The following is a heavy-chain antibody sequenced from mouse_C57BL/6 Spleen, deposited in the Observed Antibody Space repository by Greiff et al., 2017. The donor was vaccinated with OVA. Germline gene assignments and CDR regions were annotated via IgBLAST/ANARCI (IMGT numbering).Heavy chain of an antibody. Sequence: EVKVVESGGGLVKPGGSLKLSCAASGFTFSSYAMSWVRQTPEKRLEWVATISDGGSYTYYPDNVKGRFTISRDNAKNNLYLQMSHLKSEDTAMYYCARDLPLTNYAMDYWGQGTSVTVSS. CDR1: GFTFSSYA. J-gene: IGHJ4*01. CDR3: ARDLPLTNYAMDY. V-gene: IGHV5-4*01. CDR2: ISDGGSYT. D-gene: IGHD6-1*01.